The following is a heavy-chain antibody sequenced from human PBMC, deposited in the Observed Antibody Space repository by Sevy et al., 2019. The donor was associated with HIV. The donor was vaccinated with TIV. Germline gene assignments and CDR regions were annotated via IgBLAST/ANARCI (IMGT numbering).Heavy chain of an antibody. CDR2: IWYDGSNT. CDR1: GFIFSYYG. D-gene: IGHD1-26*01. J-gene: IGHJ4*02. V-gene: IGHV3-33*01. Sequence: GGSLRLSCAASGFIFSYYGMHWVRQAPGKGLEWVAVIWYDGSNTIYADSVKGPFTISRDNSKNILYLHMNSLRDDDTAVYYCAMDPHEIMLSGSYYLYWGQGTRVTVSS. CDR3: AMDPHEIMLSGSYYLY.